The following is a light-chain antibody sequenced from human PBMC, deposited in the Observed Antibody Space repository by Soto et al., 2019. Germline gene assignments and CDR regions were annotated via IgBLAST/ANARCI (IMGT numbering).Light chain of an antibody. Sequence: QSALTQPASVSGSPGQSITISCTGTSSDVGGYNYVSCYQQHPGKAPKLMIYDVSNQPSGVSNRFSGSKSGNTASLNISGLQAEDEADYYCSSYTSSSTQVFGGGTELTVL. V-gene: IGLV2-14*01. CDR3: SSYTSSSTQV. CDR2: DVS. J-gene: IGLJ2*01. CDR1: SSDVGGYNY.